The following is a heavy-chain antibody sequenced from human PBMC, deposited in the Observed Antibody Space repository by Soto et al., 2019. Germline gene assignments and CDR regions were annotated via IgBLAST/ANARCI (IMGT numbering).Heavy chain of an antibody. D-gene: IGHD3-3*01. CDR2: ISAYNGNT. V-gene: IGHV1-18*01. CDR3: ARDARGEELRFLEWFNYYYGMDV. CDR1: GYTFTSYG. Sequence: ASVKVSCKASGYTFTSYGISWVRQAPGQGLEWMGWISAYNGNTNYAQKLQGRVTMTTDTSTSTAYMELRSLRSDDTAVYYCARDARGEELRFLEWFNYYYGMDVWGQGTTVTVSS. J-gene: IGHJ6*02.